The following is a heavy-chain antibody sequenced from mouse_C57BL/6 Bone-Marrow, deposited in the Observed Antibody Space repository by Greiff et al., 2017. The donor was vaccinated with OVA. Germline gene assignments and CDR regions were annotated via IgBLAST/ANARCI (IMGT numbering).Heavy chain of an antibody. CDR1: GFTFSDYG. CDR2: ISSGSSTI. D-gene: IGHD1-1*01. Sequence: EVQGVESGGGLVKPGGSLKLSCAASGFTFSDYGMHWVRQAPEKGLEWVAYISSGSSTIYYADTVKGRFTISRDNAKNTLFLQMTSLRSEDTAMYYCARLGIYYYGSSLYWYAMDYWGQGTSVTVSS. J-gene: IGHJ4*01. CDR3: ARLGIYYYGSSLYWYAMDY. V-gene: IGHV5-17*01.